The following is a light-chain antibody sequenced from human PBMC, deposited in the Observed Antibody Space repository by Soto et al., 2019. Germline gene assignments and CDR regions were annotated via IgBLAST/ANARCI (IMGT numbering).Light chain of an antibody. CDR2: DVS. J-gene: IGLJ1*01. CDR1: SSDGGGYNY. Sequence: QSALTQPASVSGSPGQSITISCTGTSSDGGGYNYVSWYQHHPGKAPKLMIYDVSNRPSGVSNRFSGSKSGNTASLTISGLQPEDEADYYCCSYTTSNTRQIVFGTGTKVTVL. V-gene: IGLV2-14*03. CDR3: CSYTTSNTRQIV.